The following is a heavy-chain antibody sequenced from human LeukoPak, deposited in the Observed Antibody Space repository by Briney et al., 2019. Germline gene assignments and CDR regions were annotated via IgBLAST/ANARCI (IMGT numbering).Heavy chain of an antibody. V-gene: IGHV1-8*01. CDR1: GYTFTSYD. CDR3: ARSRSRITIFGVLDDY. D-gene: IGHD3-3*01. CDR2: MNPNSGNT. J-gene: IGHJ4*02. Sequence: ASVKVSCTASGYTFTSYDVNWVRQATGQGLEWMGWMNPNSGNTGYAQKFRGRVTMTRNTSISTAYMELSSLRSEDTAVYYCARSRSRITIFGVLDDYWGQGTLVTVSS.